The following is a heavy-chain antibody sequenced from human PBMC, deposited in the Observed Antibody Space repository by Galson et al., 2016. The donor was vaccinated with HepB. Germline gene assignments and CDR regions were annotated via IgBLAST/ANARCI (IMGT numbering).Heavy chain of an antibody. Sequence: SLRLSCAASGFTFSSYAMSWVRQAPGKGLEWVSVISAASNTYYTDSVKGRFTISRDNSTTTLYPEMNSLRVEDTAVYFCANYLGYGSGRPGYFHSWGQGALVTVSS. CDR1: GFTFSSYA. CDR3: ANYLGYGSGRPGYFHS. J-gene: IGHJ4*02. CDR2: ISAASNT. V-gene: IGHV3-23*01. D-gene: IGHD3-10*01.